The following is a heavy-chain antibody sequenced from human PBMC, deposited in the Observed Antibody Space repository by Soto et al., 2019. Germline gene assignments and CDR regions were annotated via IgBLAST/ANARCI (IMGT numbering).Heavy chain of an antibody. D-gene: IGHD5-12*01. CDR2: IYYSGST. CDR1: GGSINSGDYY. J-gene: IGHJ4*02. CDR3: ARLYTGYEAFDY. Sequence: SETLSLTCSVSGGSINSGDYYWSWIRQSPGKGLEWTGYIYYSGSTYYNPSLKSRSTISIDTSKDQFFLDVDSVTAADTAVYYCARLYTGYEAFDYWGQGTLVTVSS. V-gene: IGHV4-30-4*01.